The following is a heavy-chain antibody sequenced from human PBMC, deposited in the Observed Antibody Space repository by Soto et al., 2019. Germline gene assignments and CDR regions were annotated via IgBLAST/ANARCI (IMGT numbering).Heavy chain of an antibody. D-gene: IGHD2-2*01. J-gene: IGHJ6*02. CDR1: RFTFSNYA. V-gene: IGHV3-30-3*01. CDR2: ISFDGSTK. Sequence: QVQLVEFGGGVVQPGRSLRLSCAASRFTFSNYAMHWVRQAPGKGLQWVALISFDGSTKYYADSVKGRFTISRDNSKNTLYLQMNSLRAEDTAVYYCARSPGYCSTTRCYGRDFAMDGWGQGTTVTVSS. CDR3: ARSPGYCSTTRCYGRDFAMDG.